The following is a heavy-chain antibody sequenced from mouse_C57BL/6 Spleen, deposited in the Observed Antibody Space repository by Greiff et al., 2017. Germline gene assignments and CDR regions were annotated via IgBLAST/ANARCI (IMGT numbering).Heavy chain of an antibody. D-gene: IGHD4-1*01. J-gene: IGHJ3*01. V-gene: IGHV1-9*01. CDR2: ILPGSGST. CDR1: GYTFTGYW. Sequence: QVQLQQSGAELMKPGASVKLSCKATGYTFTGYWIEWVKQRPGHGLEWIGEILPGSGSTNYNEKFKGKATFTADTSSNTAYMQLSSVTTEDSAIYYCAREIPRLGRGAYWGQGTLVTVSA. CDR3: AREIPRLGRGAY.